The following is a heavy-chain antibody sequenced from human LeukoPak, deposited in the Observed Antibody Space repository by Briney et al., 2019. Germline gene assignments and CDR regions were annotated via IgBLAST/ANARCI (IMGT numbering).Heavy chain of an antibody. CDR2: IYYSGST. CDR1: GGSISSYY. CDR3: AREGYYDILTGLDSGWFAP. J-gene: IGHJ5*02. Sequence: SETLSLTCTVSGGSISSYYWSWIRQPPGKGVEWIGYIYYSGSTNYNPSLKSRVTISVDTSKNQFSLKLSSVTAADTAVYYCAREGYYDILTGLDSGWFAPWGQGTLVTVSS. V-gene: IGHV4-59*01. D-gene: IGHD3-9*01.